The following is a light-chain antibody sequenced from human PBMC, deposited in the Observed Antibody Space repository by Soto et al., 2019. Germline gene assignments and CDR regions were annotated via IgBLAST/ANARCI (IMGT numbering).Light chain of an antibody. J-gene: IGLJ3*02. CDR3: CSYAGSSTYWV. CDR2: EDN. CDR1: SSDAGSYNF. Sequence: QSALTQPASVSGSPGQSITISCTGTSSDAGSYNFVSWYQQHPGKAPKVMIYEDNKRPSGVSNRISGSKSGNTASLTISGLQAEDEADYYCCSYAGSSTYWVFGGGTQLTVL. V-gene: IGLV2-23*01.